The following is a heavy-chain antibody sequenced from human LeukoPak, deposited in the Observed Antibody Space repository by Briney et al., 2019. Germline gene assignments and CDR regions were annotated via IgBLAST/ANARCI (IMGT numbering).Heavy chain of an antibody. CDR1: GFTFSSYG. CDR3: AKDFFPPKQKYYDFWSGIFDY. V-gene: IGHV3-30*18. D-gene: IGHD3-3*01. J-gene: IGHJ4*02. Sequence: GGSLRLSCAASGFTFSSYGMHWVRQAPGKGLEWVAVISYDGSNKYYADSVKGRFTISRDNSKNTLYLQMNSLRAEDTAVYYCAKDFFPPKQKYYDFWSGIFDYWGQGTLVTVSS. CDR2: ISYDGSNK.